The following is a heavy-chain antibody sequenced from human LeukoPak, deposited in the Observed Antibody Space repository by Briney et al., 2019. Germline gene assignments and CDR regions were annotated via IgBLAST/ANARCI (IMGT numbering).Heavy chain of an antibody. CDR3: ARVGTGDLFRALDY. Sequence: GGSLRLSCAASGFTFSSYAMSWVRQAPGKGLEWVSAISDGGGTTYYADSVQGRFTISRDYSKNTLFLQMNSLRADDTAVYYCARVGTGDLFRALDYWGQGTLVTVSS. V-gene: IGHV3-23*01. CDR2: ISDGGGTT. J-gene: IGHJ4*02. CDR1: GFTFSSYA. D-gene: IGHD1-14*01.